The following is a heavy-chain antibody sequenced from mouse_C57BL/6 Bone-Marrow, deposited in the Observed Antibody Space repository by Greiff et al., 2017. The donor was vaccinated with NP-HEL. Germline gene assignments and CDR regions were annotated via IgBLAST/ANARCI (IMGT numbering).Heavy chain of an antibody. V-gene: IGHV3-1*01. CDR1: GYSITSGYD. Sequence: EVKLMESGPGMVKPSQSLSLTCTVTGYSITSGYDWHWIRHFPGNKLEWMGYISYSGSTNYNPSLKSRISITHDTSKNHFFLKLNSVTTEDTATYYCARGGCHYAMDYWGQGTSVTVSS. J-gene: IGHJ4*01. D-gene: IGHD6-1*01. CDR3: ARGGCHYAMDY. CDR2: ISYSGST.